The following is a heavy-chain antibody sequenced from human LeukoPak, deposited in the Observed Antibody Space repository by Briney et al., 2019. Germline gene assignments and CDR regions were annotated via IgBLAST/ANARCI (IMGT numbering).Heavy chain of an antibody. Sequence: SETLSLTCTVSGGSISSGGYYWSWIRQHPGEGLEWIGYIYYSGSTYYNPSLKSRVTISVDTSKNQFSLKLSSVTAADTAVCYCARESLLVGATAFDYWGQGTLVTVSS. CDR3: ARESLLVGATAFDY. J-gene: IGHJ4*02. CDR2: IYYSGST. D-gene: IGHD1-26*01. V-gene: IGHV4-31*03. CDR1: GGSISSGGYY.